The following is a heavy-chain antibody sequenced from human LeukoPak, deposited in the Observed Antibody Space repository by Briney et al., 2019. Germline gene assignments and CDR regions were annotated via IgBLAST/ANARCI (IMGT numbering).Heavy chain of an antibody. CDR2: IIPIFGTA. CDR3: ARGRGYRVTDAFDI. D-gene: IGHD3-22*01. Sequence: SVKVSCKASGGTFSSYAISWVRQAPGQGLEWMGGIIPIFGTANYAQKFQGRVTITADKSTSTAYMELSSLRSEDTAVYYCARGRGYRVTDAFDIWGQGTMVTVSS. V-gene: IGHV1-69*06. J-gene: IGHJ3*02. CDR1: GGTFSSYA.